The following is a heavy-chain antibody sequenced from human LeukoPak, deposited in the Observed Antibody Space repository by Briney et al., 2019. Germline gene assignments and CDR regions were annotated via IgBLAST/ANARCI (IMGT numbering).Heavy chain of an antibody. CDR1: GYTFTIYD. J-gene: IGHJ5*02. CDR2: MNPDSGNT. CDR3: AVHLPGDYLDP. V-gene: IGHV1-8*01. Sequence: ASVKVSCKASGYTFTIYDINWVRQAAGQGLEWMGWMNPDSGNTDFAQKFQGIVTMTRNTSISTAYMELSSLTSEDTAVYYCAVHLPGDYLDPWGQGTLVTVSS. D-gene: IGHD4-17*01.